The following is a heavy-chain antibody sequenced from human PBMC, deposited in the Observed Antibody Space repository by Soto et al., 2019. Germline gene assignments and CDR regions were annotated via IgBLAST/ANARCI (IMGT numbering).Heavy chain of an antibody. CDR2: IYYSGST. CDR3: ARRAHREEGPPTYYYDSSGYYELDY. D-gene: IGHD3-22*01. Sequence: PSETLSLTCTVSGGSISSSSYYWGWIRQPPGKGLEWIGSIYYSGSTYYNPSLKSRVTISVDTSKNQFSLKLSSVTAADTAVYYCARRAHREEGPPTYYYDSSGYYELDYWGQGTLVTVSS. V-gene: IGHV4-39*01. CDR1: GGSISSSSYY. J-gene: IGHJ4*02.